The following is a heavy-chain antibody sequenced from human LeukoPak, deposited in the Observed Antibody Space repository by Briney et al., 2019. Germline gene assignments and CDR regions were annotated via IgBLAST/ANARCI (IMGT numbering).Heavy chain of an antibody. D-gene: IGHD2-8*01. CDR1: GFTFSSYA. V-gene: IGHV3-30*04. CDR2: VSKDVTNK. J-gene: IGHJ3*02. CDR3: YGLSAFDI. Sequence: PGGSLRLSCAASGFTFSSYAMHWVRQAPGKGLEWVAVVSKDVTNKYYADSVKGRFTISRDNSENTLFLQMNSLRAEDTADGVCYGLSAFDIWGQGTMVTVSS.